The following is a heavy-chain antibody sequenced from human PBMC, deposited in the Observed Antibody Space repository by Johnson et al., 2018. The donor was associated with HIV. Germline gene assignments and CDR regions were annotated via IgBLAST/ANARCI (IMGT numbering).Heavy chain of an antibody. J-gene: IGHJ3*02. V-gene: IGHV3-11*04. Sequence: QVQLVESGGGLVKPGGSLRLSCVTSGFTFSAYYMSWIRQAPGKGLECLSYISSSGRIIYYTDSVKGRFTISRDNAKNSLYMQMNSLRHNDTAVYYCARAVARGQWLADGYIWGQGTTVTVSS. D-gene: IGHD6-19*01. CDR1: GFTFSAYY. CDR3: ARAVARGQWLADGYI. CDR2: ISSSGRII.